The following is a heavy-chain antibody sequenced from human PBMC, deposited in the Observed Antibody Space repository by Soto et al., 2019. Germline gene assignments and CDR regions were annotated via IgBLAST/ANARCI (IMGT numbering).Heavy chain of an antibody. J-gene: IGHJ4*02. CDR3: AKIGRETGYSSGWYDY. D-gene: IGHD6-19*01. CDR2: ISGSGGST. CDR1: GFTFSSYA. V-gene: IGHV3-23*01. Sequence: GGSLRLSCAASGFTFSSYAMSWVRQAPGKGLEWVSAISGSGGSTYYADSVKGRFTISRDNSKNTLYLQMNSLRAEDTAVYYCAKIGRETGYSSGWYDYWGQGTLVTVSS.